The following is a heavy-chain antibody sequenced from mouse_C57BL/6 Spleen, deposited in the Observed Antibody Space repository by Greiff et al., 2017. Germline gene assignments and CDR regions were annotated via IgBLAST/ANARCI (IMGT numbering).Heavy chain of an antibody. Sequence: EVQVVESGEGLVKPGGSLKLSCAASGFTFSSYAMSWVRQTPEKRLEWVAYISSGGDYIYYADTVKGRFTISRDNARNTLYLQMSSLKSEDTAMYYCTRRGVWGSSYDWYFDVWGTGTTVTVSS. CDR3: TRRGVWGSSYDWYFDV. J-gene: IGHJ1*03. D-gene: IGHD1-1*01. V-gene: IGHV5-9-1*02. CDR2: ISSGGDYI. CDR1: GFTFSSYA.